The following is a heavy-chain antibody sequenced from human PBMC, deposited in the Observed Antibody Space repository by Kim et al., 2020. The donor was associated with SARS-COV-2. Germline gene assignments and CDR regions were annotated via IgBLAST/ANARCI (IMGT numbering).Heavy chain of an antibody. D-gene: IGHD2-21*02. Sequence: NPTLQSRVTISVDTSKNQFSLKLSSVTAADTAVYYCARATAIFPTYYFDYWGQGTLVTVSS. J-gene: IGHJ4*02. CDR3: ARATAIFPTYYFDY. V-gene: IGHV4-59*01.